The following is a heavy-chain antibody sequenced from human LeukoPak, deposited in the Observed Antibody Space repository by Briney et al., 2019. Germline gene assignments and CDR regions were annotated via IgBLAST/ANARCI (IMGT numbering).Heavy chain of an antibody. Sequence: SETLSLTCNVTGGSMNNFHWSWIRQPPGKGREWIGYIYYSGGTNYNPSLKSRVTISVDTSKKQFSLKLRSVTAADTAVYYCARLSPSMVRAVLSPLGFDYWGQGTLVTVSS. CDR1: GGSMNNFH. CDR3: ARLSPSMVRAVLSPLGFDY. J-gene: IGHJ4*02. CDR2: IYYSGGT. D-gene: IGHD3-10*01. V-gene: IGHV4-59*08.